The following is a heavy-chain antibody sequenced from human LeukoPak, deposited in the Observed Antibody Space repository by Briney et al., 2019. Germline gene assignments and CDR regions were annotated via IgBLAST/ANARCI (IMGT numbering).Heavy chain of an antibody. CDR3: AREIWFGELEGDY. D-gene: IGHD3-10*01. CDR1: GFTFSSYS. CDR2: ISSSSSYI. Sequence: GGSLRLSCAASGFTFSSYSMNWVRQAPGKGLEWVSSISSSSSYIYYADSVKGRFTISRDNAKNSLYPQMNSLRAEDTAVYYCAREIWFGELEGDYWGQGTLVTVSS. J-gene: IGHJ4*02. V-gene: IGHV3-21*01.